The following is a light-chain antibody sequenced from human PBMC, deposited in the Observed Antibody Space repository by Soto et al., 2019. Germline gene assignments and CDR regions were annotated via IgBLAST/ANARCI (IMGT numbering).Light chain of an antibody. Sequence: DIQMTQSPSSLSASVGDRVTITCRASQSISTSLNWYQQKPGKAPDLLIYAASNLQSGLPSRFSGSGSGTDFTLTISSLQPDDFATYYCQQSYSSPHMYTFGQGTKLELK. CDR3: QQSYSSPHMYT. V-gene: IGKV1-39*01. CDR1: QSISTS. J-gene: IGKJ2*01. CDR2: AAS.